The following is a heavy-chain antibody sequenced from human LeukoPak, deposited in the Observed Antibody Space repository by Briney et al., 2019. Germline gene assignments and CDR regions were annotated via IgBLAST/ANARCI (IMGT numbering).Heavy chain of an antibody. CDR3: ARALGYCSSTSCYGADYYYYYYMDV. CDR2: IYYSGST. D-gene: IGHD2-2*01. J-gene: IGHJ6*03. V-gene: IGHV4-59*01. Sequence: PSETLSLTCTVSGGSISSYYWSWIRQPPGKGLEWIGYIYYSGSTNYNPSLKSRVTISVDTSKNQFSLRLSSVTAADTAVYYCARALGYCSSTSCYGADYYYYYYMDVWGKGTTVTVSS. CDR1: GGSISSYY.